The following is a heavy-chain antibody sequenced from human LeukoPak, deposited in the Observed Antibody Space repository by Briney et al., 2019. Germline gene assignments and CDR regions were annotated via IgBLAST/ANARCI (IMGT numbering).Heavy chain of an antibody. J-gene: IGHJ4*02. V-gene: IGHV1-2*02. CDR3: ASEGQWLLWGFDY. Sequence: ASVKVSCKASGYSFTGYYMHWVRQAPGQGLEWMGWINPNSGGTNYAQKFQGRVTMTRDTSSSTAYMELSSLRSDDTAVYYCASEGQWLLWGFDYWGQGTLVTVSS. CDR2: INPNSGGT. D-gene: IGHD6-19*01. CDR1: GYSFTGYY.